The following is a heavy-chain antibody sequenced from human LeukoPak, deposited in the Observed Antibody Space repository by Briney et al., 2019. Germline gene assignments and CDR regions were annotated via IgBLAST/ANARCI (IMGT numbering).Heavy chain of an antibody. V-gene: IGHV3-23*01. CDR3: AKAYQQWLDA. Sequence: GGSLRLSCAASGFTFSRYAMSWVRQAPGKGLEWVSGLSGSDGSTYYADSVKGRFTISRGNSKNTLYLQMSSLRAEDTAVYYCAKAYQQWLDAWGQGTPVTVSS. D-gene: IGHD6-19*01. CDR2: LSGSDGST. CDR1: GFTFSRYA. J-gene: IGHJ5*02.